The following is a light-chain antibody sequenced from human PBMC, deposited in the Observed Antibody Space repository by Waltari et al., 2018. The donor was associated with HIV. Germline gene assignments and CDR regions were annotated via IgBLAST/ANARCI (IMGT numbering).Light chain of an antibody. J-gene: IGKJ4*01. CDR1: PSVLYSSNNKNY. V-gene: IGKV4-1*01. CDR3: QQYYDTPLT. Sequence: DIVMTQSPDPLAVSLGERATINCKSSPSVLYSSNNKNYLAWYQQKPGQPPKLLIYWASTRESGVPDRFSGSGSGTDFTLTISSLQAEDVAVYYCQQYYDTPLTFGGGTKVEIK. CDR2: WAS.